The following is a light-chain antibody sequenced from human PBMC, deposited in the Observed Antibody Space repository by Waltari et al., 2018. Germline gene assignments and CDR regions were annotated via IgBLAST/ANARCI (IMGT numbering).Light chain of an antibody. CDR2: DVS. CDR3: SSYTSSSTLVL. Sequence: QSALTQPASVSGSPGQSITISCTGTSSDVGGYNYVSWYQQNPGKAPKLMIYDVSKRPSGVSNRFSGAKSGNTASLTISGRQAEDEADYYCSSYTSSSTLVLFGGGTKLTVL. V-gene: IGLV2-14*01. CDR1: SSDVGGYNY. J-gene: IGLJ2*01.